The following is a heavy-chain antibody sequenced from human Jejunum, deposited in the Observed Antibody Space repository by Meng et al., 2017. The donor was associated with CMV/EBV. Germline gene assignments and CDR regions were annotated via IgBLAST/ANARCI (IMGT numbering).Heavy chain of an antibody. CDR1: GYTLTAEF. CDR2: INSNSGAT. Sequence: ASGYTLTAEFMFWVRQAPGQGLEWMGWINSNSGATNYAQKFQGRVTMTRDTSISTVYMDLSSLRSDDTAVYYCVTYSGLSRWFGPWGQGTLVTVSS. CDR3: VTYSGLSRWFGP. J-gene: IGHJ5*02. V-gene: IGHV1-2*02. D-gene: IGHD1-26*01.